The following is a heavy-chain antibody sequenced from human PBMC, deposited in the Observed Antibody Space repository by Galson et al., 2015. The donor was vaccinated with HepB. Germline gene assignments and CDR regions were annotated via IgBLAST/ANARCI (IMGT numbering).Heavy chain of an antibody. J-gene: IGHJ5*02. Sequence: TLSLTCAVTGVSFSDYYWVWIRQSPGKGLEWIGEIRHSGRTNYNPSLKSRVTISVDTSKNQFTLNLNSVTAADTAVYFCARGPSPANWFDPWGQGTLVTVSS. D-gene: IGHD2-15*01. CDR3: ARGPSPANWFDP. CDR1: GVSFSDYY. V-gene: IGHV4-34*01. CDR2: IRHSGRT.